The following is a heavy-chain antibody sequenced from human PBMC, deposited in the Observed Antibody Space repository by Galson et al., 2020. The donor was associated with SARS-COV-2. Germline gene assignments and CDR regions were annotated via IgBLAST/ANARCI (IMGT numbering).Heavy chain of an antibody. D-gene: IGHD3-22*01. Sequence: GESLKISCAASGFTFSSYSMNWVRQAPGKGLEWVSSISSSSSYIYYADSVKGRFTISRDNAKNSLYLQMNSLRAEDTAVYYCARDRGLPLDYGSSGYDFDYWGQGTLVTVAS. CDR1: GFTFSSYS. J-gene: IGHJ4*02. CDR2: ISSSSSYI. CDR3: ARDRGLPLDYGSSGYDFDY. V-gene: IGHV3-21*01.